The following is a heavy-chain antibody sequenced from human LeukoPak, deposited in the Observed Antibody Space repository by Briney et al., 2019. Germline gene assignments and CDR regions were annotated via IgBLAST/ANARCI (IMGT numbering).Heavy chain of an antibody. D-gene: IGHD6-19*01. CDR1: GFTFISYA. CDR2: ISGSGGGGST. Sequence: GGSLRLSCAASGFTFISYAMSWVRQAPGKGLEWVSGISGSGGGGSTYYADSVKGRFTISRDTSKNTLYLQMNSLRAEDTAVYFCAKEEWLGNMNYFDYWGQGTLVTVSS. V-gene: IGHV3-23*01. CDR3: AKEEWLGNMNYFDY. J-gene: IGHJ4*02.